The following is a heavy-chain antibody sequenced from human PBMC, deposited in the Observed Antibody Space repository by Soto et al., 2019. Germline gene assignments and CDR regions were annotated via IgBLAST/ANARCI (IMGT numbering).Heavy chain of an antibody. CDR3: AREPGQLGDGRDV. V-gene: IGHV1-2*02. CDR1: GYTFTGYF. CDR2: INANRGGT. J-gene: IGHJ6*02. Sequence: ASVKVSCKASGYTFTGYFIHWVRQAPGQGLGWMGWINANRGGTNYAQQFQDRVTMTRDTSITTLYMELSRLISDDTAVYYCAREPGQLGDGRDVWGLGTTGTVS. D-gene: IGHD6-6*01.